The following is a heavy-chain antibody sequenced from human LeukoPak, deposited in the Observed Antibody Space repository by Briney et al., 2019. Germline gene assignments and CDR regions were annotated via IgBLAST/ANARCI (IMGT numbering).Heavy chain of an antibody. V-gene: IGHV4-38-2*01. J-gene: IGHJ4*02. CDR1: GYSISSGYY. D-gene: IGHD6-13*01. CDR2: IYHSGST. CDR3: ARVPGSSSWYQPRLLWGYFDY. Sequence: SETLSLTCAVSGYSISSGYYWGWIRQPPGKGLEWIGSIYHSGSTYYNPSLKSRVTISVDTSKNQFSLKLSSVTAADTAVYYCARVPGSSSWYQPRLLWGYFDYWGQGTLVTVSP.